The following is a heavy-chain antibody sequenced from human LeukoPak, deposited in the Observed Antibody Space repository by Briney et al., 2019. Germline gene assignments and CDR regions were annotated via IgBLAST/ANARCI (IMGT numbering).Heavy chain of an antibody. Sequence: GASVKVSCKASGYTFTGYYMHWVRQAPGQGLEWMGWINPNSGGTNYAQKFQGRVTMTRDTSISTAYMELSRLRSDDTAVYYCARDLATAVVTATKAYGMDVWGQGTTVTVSS. CDR3: ARDLATAVVTATKAYGMDV. CDR2: INPNSGGT. V-gene: IGHV1-2*02. CDR1: GYTFTGYY. J-gene: IGHJ6*02. D-gene: IGHD2-21*02.